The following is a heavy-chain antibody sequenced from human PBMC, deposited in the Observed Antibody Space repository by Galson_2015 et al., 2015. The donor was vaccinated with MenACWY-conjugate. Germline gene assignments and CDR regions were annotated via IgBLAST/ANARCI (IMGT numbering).Heavy chain of an antibody. CDR1: GFTFSNYA. D-gene: IGHD1-26*01. Sequence: SLRLSCAASGFTFSNYAMTWVRQAPGKGLEWVSEISKSGDSANYADPVKGRFTISRDNSRNTLFLQMNSLRAEDTAVYYCAKGSWEDSWGQGTLVPVSS. CDR3: AKGSWEDS. J-gene: IGHJ4*02. CDR2: ISKSGDSA. V-gene: IGHV3-23*01.